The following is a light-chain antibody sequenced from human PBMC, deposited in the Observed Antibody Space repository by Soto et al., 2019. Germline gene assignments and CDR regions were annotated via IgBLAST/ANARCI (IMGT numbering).Light chain of an antibody. Sequence: ALTQPPSASGSPGQSFTISCTLTSIDFGGYNYVSWYQQHPGKAPKVIIYEVSKRPSGVPDRFSGSKSGSTASLTVSGLQAEDEADYYCSSYAVTNIFVFGTGTKVTVL. CDR1: SIDFGGYNY. J-gene: IGLJ1*01. V-gene: IGLV2-8*01. CDR3: SSYAVTNIFV. CDR2: EVS.